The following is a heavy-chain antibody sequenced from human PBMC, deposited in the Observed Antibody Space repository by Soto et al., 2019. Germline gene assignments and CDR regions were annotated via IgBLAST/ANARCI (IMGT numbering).Heavy chain of an antibody. V-gene: IGHV3-48*04. CDR2: ISSSSSTI. CDR1: GFTVSSNY. Sequence: LSLTCAASGFTVSSNYMSWVRQAPGKGLEWVSYISSSSSTIYYADSVKGRFTISRDNAKNSLYLQMNSLRAEDTAVYYCARDNAVAGAGSIDYWGQGTLVTVSS. D-gene: IGHD6-19*01. CDR3: ARDNAVAGAGSIDY. J-gene: IGHJ4*02.